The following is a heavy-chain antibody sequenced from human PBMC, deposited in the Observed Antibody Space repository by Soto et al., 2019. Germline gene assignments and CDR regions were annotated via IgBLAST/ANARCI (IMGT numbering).Heavy chain of an antibody. CDR1: GASMSGNY. Sequence: QVQLQESGPGLVKPSETLSLTCTVAGASMSGNYWTWVRQPPGKGLEWIGNMFYSGTTNYNPSLRSRVTMSLDTSVYQFSLRLSSVTAADTAVYYCARPNMWYGKILQWGRGTLVTVSS. D-gene: IGHD2-15*01. V-gene: IGHV4-59*01. CDR2: MFYSGTT. J-gene: IGHJ1*01. CDR3: ARPNMWYGKILQ.